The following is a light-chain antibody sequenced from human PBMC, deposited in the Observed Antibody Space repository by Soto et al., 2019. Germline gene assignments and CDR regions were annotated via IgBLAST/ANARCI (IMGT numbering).Light chain of an antibody. J-gene: IGLJ1*01. Sequence: QSVLTQPPSASGSPGQSVTISCPGTSSDVGGYNYVSWYQQHPGRAPKLMIYEVTRRPSGVPDRFSGSKSGNTASLTVSGLLPEDEADYYCASYAGSNKVFGTGTKVTVL. CDR3: ASYAGSNKV. CDR2: EVT. V-gene: IGLV2-8*01. CDR1: SSDVGGYNY.